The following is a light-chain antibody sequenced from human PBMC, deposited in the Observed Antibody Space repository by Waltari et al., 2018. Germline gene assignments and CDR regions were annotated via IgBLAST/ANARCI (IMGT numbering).Light chain of an antibody. V-gene: IGLV2-14*01. CDR2: DVS. CDR3: SSRTGINARV. CDR1: SSDVGGYNY. J-gene: IGLJ3*02. Sequence: QSALTQPASVSGSPGPSITISCTGTSSDVGGYNYVSWYQQHPGKAPKLMSYDVSNRPSWVSNRFSVSKSGNSAARTISGLQAEDEADDYWSSRTGINARVFGGGTKLTVV.